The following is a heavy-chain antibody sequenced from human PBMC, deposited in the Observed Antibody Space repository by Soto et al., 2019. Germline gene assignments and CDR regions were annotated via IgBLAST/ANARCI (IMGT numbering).Heavy chain of an antibody. CDR3: ARDCSSSICSVCAY. V-gene: IGHV3-23*01. J-gene: IGHJ4*02. Sequence: PGGSLRLSCAASGFSLSSYAMTWVRQAPGKGLEWVSGITASGEKLYYADSVKGRFTVSRDNSKNTLYLQMHSLRADDTAVYYCARDCSSSICSVCAYWGQGTLVPVSS. CDR1: GFSLSSYA. D-gene: IGHD2-2*01. CDR2: ITASGEKL.